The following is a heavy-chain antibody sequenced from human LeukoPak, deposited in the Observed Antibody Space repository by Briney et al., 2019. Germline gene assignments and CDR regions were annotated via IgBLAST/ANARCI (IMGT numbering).Heavy chain of an antibody. CDR1: GYTFTSYA. Sequence: GASVKVSCKDSGYTFTSYAMNWVRQAPGQGLEWMGWINTNTGNPTYAQGFTGRFVYSLDTSVSTAYLQISSLKAEDTAVYYCARDGGVVAGKVWFDYWGQGTLVTVSS. V-gene: IGHV7-4-1*02. CDR2: INTNTGNP. D-gene: IGHD6-19*01. J-gene: IGHJ4*02. CDR3: ARDGGVVAGKVWFDY.